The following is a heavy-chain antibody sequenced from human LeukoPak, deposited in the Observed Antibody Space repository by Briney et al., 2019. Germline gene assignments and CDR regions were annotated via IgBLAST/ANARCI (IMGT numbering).Heavy chain of an antibody. D-gene: IGHD6-19*01. J-gene: IGHJ4*02. CDR2: IYYSGST. CDR3: ARHGRSGWSYFDY. Sequence: PSQTLSLTCTVSGGSISSGGYYWSWIRQHPGKGLEWIGYIYYSGSTYYNPSLESRVTISVDTSKNQFSLKLSSVTAADTAVYYCARHGRSGWSYFDYWGQGTLVTVSS. V-gene: IGHV4-31*03. CDR1: GGSISSGGYY.